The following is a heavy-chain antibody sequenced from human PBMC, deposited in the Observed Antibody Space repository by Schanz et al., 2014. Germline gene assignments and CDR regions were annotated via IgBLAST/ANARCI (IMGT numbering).Heavy chain of an antibody. CDR3: ARKMKLGVYGGKGHDSLDI. CDR1: GFSFSSYA. Sequence: EVQLLESGGGLIQPGGSLRLSCAASGFSFSSYAMGWVRQAPGKGLEWVSYVSSSSSYTHYADSVKGRFTISRDNAKNSLYLQMNSLRAEDTAVYYCARKMKLGVYGGKGHDSLDIWGQGTMVTVSS. J-gene: IGHJ3*02. D-gene: IGHD4-17*01. CDR2: VSSSSSYT. V-gene: IGHV3-48*04.